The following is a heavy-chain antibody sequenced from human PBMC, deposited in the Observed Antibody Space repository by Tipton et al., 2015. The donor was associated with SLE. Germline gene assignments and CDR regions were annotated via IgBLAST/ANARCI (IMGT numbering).Heavy chain of an antibody. CDR1: GGSFSGYY. J-gene: IGHJ3*02. D-gene: IGHD3-3*01. CDR2: INHSGST. CDR3: ARGPYYDFWSGYPYAFDI. V-gene: IGHV4-34*01. Sequence: TLSLTCAVYGGSFSGYYWSWIRQPPGKGLEWIGEINHSGSTNYNPSLKSRFTISVDTSKNQFSLKLSSVTAADTAVYYCARGPYYDFWSGYPYAFDIWGQGTMVTVSS.